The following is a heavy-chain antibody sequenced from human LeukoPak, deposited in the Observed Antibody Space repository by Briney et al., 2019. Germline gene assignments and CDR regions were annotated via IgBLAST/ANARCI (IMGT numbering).Heavy chain of an antibody. D-gene: IGHD3-10*01. Sequence: SETLSLTCTVSGASMRVSTYYWAWIRQTPGKGLEWIGSIYYSGSTHYTPSLKSRVTMSVDTSKNQFSLRVSSVTAADTAVYYCARNSSYYNTGGFDYWGQGILVTVSS. V-gene: IGHV4-39*01. CDR1: GASMRVSTYY. J-gene: IGHJ4*02. CDR3: ARNSSYYNTGGFDY. CDR2: IYYSGST.